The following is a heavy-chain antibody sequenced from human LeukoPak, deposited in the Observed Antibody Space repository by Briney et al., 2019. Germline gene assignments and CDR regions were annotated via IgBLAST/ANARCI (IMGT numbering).Heavy chain of an antibody. J-gene: IGHJ4*02. Sequence: SETLSLTCAVYGGSFSGYYWSWIRQPPGKGVEWIGEINHSGSTNYNPSLKSRVTISVDTSKNKFSLKLSSVTAAATAVYSCARALKLWFGELLSFDYWGQGTLVTVSS. CDR2: INHSGST. V-gene: IGHV4-34*01. CDR1: GGSFSGYY. D-gene: IGHD3-10*01. CDR3: ARALKLWFGELLSFDY.